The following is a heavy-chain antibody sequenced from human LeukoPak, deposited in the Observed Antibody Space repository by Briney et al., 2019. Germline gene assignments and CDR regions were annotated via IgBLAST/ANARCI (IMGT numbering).Heavy chain of an antibody. CDR1: EFTVSSNY. V-gene: IGHV3-53*01. CDR2: IYSGGST. CDR3: ARGVGPGNAFDI. Sequence: PGGSLRLSCAASEFTVSSNYMSWVRQAPGKGLEWVSGIYSGGSTYYADSVKGRFTISRDNSKNTLYLQMNSLRAEDTAVYYCARGVGPGNAFDIWGQGTMVTVSS. J-gene: IGHJ3*02. D-gene: IGHD1-26*01.